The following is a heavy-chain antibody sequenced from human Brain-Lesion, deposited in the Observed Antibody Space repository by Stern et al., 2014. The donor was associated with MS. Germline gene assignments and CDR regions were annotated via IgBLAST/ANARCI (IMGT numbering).Heavy chain of an antibody. CDR2: IYYSGNT. V-gene: IGHV4-39*01. CDR3: AGEEDIRYCSGGSCTGNWFDP. D-gene: IGHD2-15*01. CDR1: GGSVSSTSYA. J-gene: IGHJ5*02. Sequence: VQLVESGPGLVKPSETLSLTCTVAGGSVSSTSYAWAWIRQPPGKGLEWIGTIYYSGNTYYSPSLKSRLTIYLDTSQNQFSLQLGSGTAADTAVYYCAGEEDIRYCSGGSCTGNWFDPWGQGTLVTVSS.